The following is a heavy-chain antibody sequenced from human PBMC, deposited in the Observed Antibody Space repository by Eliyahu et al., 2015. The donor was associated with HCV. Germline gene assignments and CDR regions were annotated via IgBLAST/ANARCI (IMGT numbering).Heavy chain of an antibody. CDR3: AKTIAVAYYYYMDV. Sequence: EVQLLESGGGLVQPGGSLRLSCAASGFTFSTYAMTWVRQAPGKGLEWVSAISGSSSSTYYADSVKGRFTISRDNSKNTLYLQMNSLRAEDTAVYYCAKTIAVAYYYYMDVWGKGTTVTVSS. CDR2: ISGSSSST. D-gene: IGHD6-19*01. V-gene: IGHV3-23*01. J-gene: IGHJ6*03. CDR1: GFTFSTYA.